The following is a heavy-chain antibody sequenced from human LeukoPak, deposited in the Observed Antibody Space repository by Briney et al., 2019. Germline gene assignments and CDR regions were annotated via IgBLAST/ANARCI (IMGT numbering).Heavy chain of an antibody. D-gene: IGHD3-10*01. CDR3: AREGMVRELAGGYYYYYGMDV. CDR2: ISYDGSNK. V-gene: IGHV3-30*04. CDR1: GFTFSSYS. Sequence: GGSLRLSCAASGFTFSSYSMHWVPQAPGKGLEWVAVISYDGSNKYYADSVKGRLTISRDNSKNTLYLQMNSLRAEDTAVYYCAREGMVRELAGGYYYYYGMDVWGQGTTVTVSS. J-gene: IGHJ6*02.